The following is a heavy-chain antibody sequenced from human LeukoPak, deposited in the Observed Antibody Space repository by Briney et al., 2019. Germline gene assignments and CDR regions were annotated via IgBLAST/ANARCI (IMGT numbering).Heavy chain of an antibody. D-gene: IGHD3-22*01. Sequence: GGSLRLSCAASGFTFSTYWMHWVRQAPGKGLVWVSRINSDGTTTNYADSVKGRFTISRDNAKNSLYLQMNSLRAEDMALYYCAKDYYYDSSGYTYFDDWGQGTLVTVSS. CDR2: INSDGTTT. CDR1: GFTFSTYW. CDR3: AKDYYYDSSGYTYFDD. J-gene: IGHJ4*02. V-gene: IGHV3-74*01.